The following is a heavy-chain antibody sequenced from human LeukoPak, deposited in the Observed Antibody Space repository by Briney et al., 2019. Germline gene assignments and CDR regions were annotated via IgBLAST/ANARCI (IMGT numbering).Heavy chain of an antibody. V-gene: IGHV4-59*01. D-gene: IGHD2/OR15-2a*01. CDR3: ARESLSGNYYGMDV. CDR1: GGSISSYH. CDR2: IYYSGST. J-gene: IGHJ6*02. Sequence: SETLSLTCAVSGGSISSYHWSWIRQPPGKGLEWLGYIYYSGSTNYNPSLKSRVTIPIDTSKNQFSLKLSSVTAADTAVYYCARESLSGNYYGMDVWGQGTTVTVSS.